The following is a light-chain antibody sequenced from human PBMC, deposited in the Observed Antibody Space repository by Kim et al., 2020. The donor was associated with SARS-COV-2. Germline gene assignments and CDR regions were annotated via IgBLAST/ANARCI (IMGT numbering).Light chain of an antibody. V-gene: IGKV1-13*02. CDR1: QDINGW. CDR3: QQYKSYPRT. Sequence: AIQLTQSPSSLSASVGDRVIITCRASQDINGWLAWYQQRPGKPPKVLISDASSLQGGVPSRISGSGSETEFTLTISGLQPEDFATYYCQQYKSYPRTFGRGTKVDIK. J-gene: IGKJ4*01. CDR2: DAS.